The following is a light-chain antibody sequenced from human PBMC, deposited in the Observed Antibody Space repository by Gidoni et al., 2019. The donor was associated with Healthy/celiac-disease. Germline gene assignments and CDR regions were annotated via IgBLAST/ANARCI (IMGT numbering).Light chain of an antibody. V-gene: IGKV3-15*01. J-gene: IGKJ1*01. CDR3: QQYNNWPWT. CDR1: QIVSSN. Sequence: EIVMTQSPATLSVSPGERATLSCRASQIVSSNLAWYQQQPGQAPRLLIYGASTRATGIPARFSGSGSGTEFTLTISSLHSEDFAVYYCQQYNNWPWTFGQGTKVEIK. CDR2: GAS.